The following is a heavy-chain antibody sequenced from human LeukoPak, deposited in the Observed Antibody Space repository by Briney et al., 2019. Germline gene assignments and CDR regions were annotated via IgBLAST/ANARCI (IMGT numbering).Heavy chain of an antibody. CDR1: GFTVDSNY. V-gene: IGHV3-53*05. CDR2: IYTGGNT. CDR3: ARELYDFWSGYYNYYYYYGMDV. D-gene: IGHD3-3*01. Sequence: GGSLRLSCAASGFTVDSNYLSWVRQAPGKGPEWVSTIYTGGNTYYADSVKGRFTISRDNSKNTLYLQMNSLRAEDTAVYYCARELYDFWSGYYNYYYYYGMDVWGQGTTVTVSS. J-gene: IGHJ6*02.